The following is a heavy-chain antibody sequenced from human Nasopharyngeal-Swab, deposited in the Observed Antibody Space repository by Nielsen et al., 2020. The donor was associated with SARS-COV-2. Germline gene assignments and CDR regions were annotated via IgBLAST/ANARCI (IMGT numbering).Heavy chain of an antibody. CDR1: GITVSDNY. J-gene: IGHJ6*02. CDR2: IESDGTT. V-gene: IGHV3-66*01. CDR3: ARDNRLQLWLRFYGLDV. D-gene: IGHD5-18*01. Sequence: GGSLRLSCAASGITVSDNYMTWVRQVPGKGLEWVSLIESDGTTYYSDSVRGRFTISRDNAKNIVFLQMNSLGVEDTALYYCARDNRLQLWLRFYGLDVWGQGTTVTVSS.